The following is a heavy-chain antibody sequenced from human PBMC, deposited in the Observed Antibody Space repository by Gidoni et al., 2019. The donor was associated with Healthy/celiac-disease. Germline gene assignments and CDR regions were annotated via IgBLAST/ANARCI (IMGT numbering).Heavy chain of an antibody. CDR2: IYYSGIT. Sequence: QLQLQESGPGLVKPSETLSLTCTVSGGSISSSSYYWGWIRQPPGKGLEWIGSIYYSGITYYNPSLKSRVTISVDTSKNQFSLKLSSVTAADTAVYYCARRAPPPYYYYGMDVWGQGTTVTVSS. CDR1: GGSISSSSYY. J-gene: IGHJ6*02. CDR3: ARRAPPPYYYYGMDV. V-gene: IGHV4-39*01.